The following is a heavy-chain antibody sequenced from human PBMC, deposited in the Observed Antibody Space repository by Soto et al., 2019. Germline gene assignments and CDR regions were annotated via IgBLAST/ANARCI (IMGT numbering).Heavy chain of an antibody. Sequence: GASVKVSCKASGYTFTGYYMHWVRQAPGQGLEWMGWINPSSGGTNYAQKFQGRVTMTRDTSISTAYMELSRLRSGDTAVYYCAREITIFGVVITDSNYGMDVWGQGTTVTVSS. V-gene: IGHV1-2*02. CDR3: AREITIFGVVITDSNYGMDV. J-gene: IGHJ6*02. CDR1: GYTFTGYY. D-gene: IGHD3-3*01. CDR2: INPSSGGT.